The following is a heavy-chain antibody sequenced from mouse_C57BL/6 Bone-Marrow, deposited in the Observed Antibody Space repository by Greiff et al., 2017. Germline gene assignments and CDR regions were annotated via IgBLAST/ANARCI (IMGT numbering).Heavy chain of an antibody. Sequence: QVHVKQSGAELARPGASVKLSCKASGYTFTSYGISWVKQRTGQGLEWIGEIYPRSGNTYYNEKFKGKATLTADKSSSTAYMELRSLTSEDSAVYFCAPANWDPFDYWGQGTTRTVSS. J-gene: IGHJ2*01. D-gene: IGHD4-1*01. CDR3: APANWDPFDY. CDR2: IYPRSGNT. CDR1: GYTFTSYG. V-gene: IGHV1-81*01.